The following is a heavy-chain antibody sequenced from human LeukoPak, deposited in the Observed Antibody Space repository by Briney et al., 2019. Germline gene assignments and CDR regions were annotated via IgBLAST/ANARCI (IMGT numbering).Heavy chain of an antibody. CDR3: ARAKAPMKAPRLTYYFDY. CDR1: GYSFTSNV. D-gene: IGHD6-6*01. Sequence: GASVKVSCKASGYSFTSNVISWVRQAPGQGLEWMGWISAYNGNTNYAQKLQGRVTMTTDTSTSTAYMELRSLRSDDTAVYYCARAKAPMKAPRLTYYFDYWGQGTLVTVSS. J-gene: IGHJ4*02. CDR2: ISAYNGNT. V-gene: IGHV1-18*01.